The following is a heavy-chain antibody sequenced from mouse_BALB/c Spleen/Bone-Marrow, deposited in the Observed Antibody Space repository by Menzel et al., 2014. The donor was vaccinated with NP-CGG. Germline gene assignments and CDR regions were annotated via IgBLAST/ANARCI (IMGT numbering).Heavy chain of an antibody. CDR1: GYTFTSYW. V-gene: IGHV1-7*01. CDR2: INPTTGYT. J-gene: IGHJ3*01. Sequence: VQLQQSGAELAKPGASVKMSCKASGYTFTSYWMHWAKQRPGQGLEWIGYINPTTGYTEYNQKFKDKATLTADKSSSTAYMQLSSLTSEDPAVYYCARRAYGSGYGFAYWGQGTLVTVSA. CDR3: ARRAYGSGYGFAY. D-gene: IGHD1-1*01.